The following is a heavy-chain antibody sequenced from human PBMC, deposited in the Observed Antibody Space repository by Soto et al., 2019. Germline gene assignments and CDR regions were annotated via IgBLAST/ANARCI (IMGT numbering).Heavy chain of an antibody. Sequence: VASVKVSCKASGYTFTSYAMHWVRQAPGQRLEWMGWINAGNGNTKYSQKFQGRVTITRDTSATTAYMELSSLRSEDTAVYYCARGAAVSGIDVWGQGTQVTVYS. D-gene: IGHD6-13*01. CDR2: INAGNGNT. CDR1: GYTFTSYA. CDR3: ARGAAVSGIDV. J-gene: IGHJ6*02. V-gene: IGHV1-3*01.